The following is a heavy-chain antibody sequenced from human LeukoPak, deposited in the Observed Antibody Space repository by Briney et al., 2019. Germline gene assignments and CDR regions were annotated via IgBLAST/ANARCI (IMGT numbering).Heavy chain of an antibody. CDR1: GFTISNYE. CDR3: ARMFEF. V-gene: IGHV3-48*03. CDR2: ISSSGSTT. J-gene: IGHJ4*02. Sequence: GGSLRLSCVASGFTISNYEMNWVRQAPGKGLEWVSDISSSGSTTYYADSVKGRFTISRDNAKNSLFLQMNSLRAEDTAVYFCARMFEFWGQGTLVTVSS.